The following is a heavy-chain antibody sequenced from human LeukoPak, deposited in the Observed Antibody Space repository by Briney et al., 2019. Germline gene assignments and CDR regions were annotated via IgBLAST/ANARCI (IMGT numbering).Heavy chain of an antibody. J-gene: IGHJ6*02. CDR3: AKEVYGDYDYYYYGMDV. D-gene: IGHD4-17*01. CDR2: ISYDGSNK. V-gene: IGHV3-30*18. Sequence: GGSLRLSCAASGFTFSSYGMHWVRQAPGKGLEWVAVISYDGSNKYYADSVKGRFTISRGNSKNTLYLQMNSLRAEDTAVYYCAKEVYGDYDYYYYGMDVWGQGTTVTVSS. CDR1: GFTFSSYG.